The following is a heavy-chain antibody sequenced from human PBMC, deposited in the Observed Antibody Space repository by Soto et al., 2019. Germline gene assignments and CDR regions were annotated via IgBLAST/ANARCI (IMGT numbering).Heavy chain of an antibody. V-gene: IGHV1-69*13. Sequence: SVKVSCKASGGTFSSYAISWVRQAPGQGLEWMGGIIPIFGTANYAQKSQGRVTITADESTSTAYMELSSLRSEDTAVYYCARDQDVSNYHGMDVWGQGTTVTVSS. D-gene: IGHD4-4*01. CDR3: ARDQDVSNYHGMDV. CDR2: IIPIFGTA. CDR1: GGTFSSYA. J-gene: IGHJ6*02.